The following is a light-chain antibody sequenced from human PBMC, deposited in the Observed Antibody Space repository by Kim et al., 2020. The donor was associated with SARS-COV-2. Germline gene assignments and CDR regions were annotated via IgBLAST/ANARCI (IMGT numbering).Light chain of an antibody. J-gene: IGKJ4*01. CDR2: GAS. Sequence: SVSPGTRATLSCRASQSINNNLAWYQQKPGQAPRLLISGASTRATDIPARFSGSGSGTEFTLTISSLQSEDFAVYYCQQHYSWPPTFGGGTKVDI. V-gene: IGKV3-15*01. CDR3: QQHYSWPPT. CDR1: QSINNN.